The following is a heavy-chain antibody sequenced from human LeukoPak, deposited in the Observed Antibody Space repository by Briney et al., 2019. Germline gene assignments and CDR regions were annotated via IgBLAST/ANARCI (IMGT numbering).Heavy chain of an antibody. Sequence: SETLSLTCAVSGYSITIGYYWAWIRHTPGKGLEWIGNIYHSGSTYYNASLKSRVTISVDTSKNQFSLKQRSAAAADTAVYYCSRRYSNHFFDYWGQGTLVTVSS. J-gene: IGHJ4*02. CDR1: GYSITIGYY. D-gene: IGHD4-11*01. V-gene: IGHV4-38-2*01. CDR2: IYHSGST. CDR3: SRRYSNHFFDY.